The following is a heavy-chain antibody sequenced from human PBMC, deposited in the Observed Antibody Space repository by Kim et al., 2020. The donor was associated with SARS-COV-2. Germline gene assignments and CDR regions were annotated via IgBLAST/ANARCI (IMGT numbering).Heavy chain of an antibody. V-gene: IGHV1-8*01. J-gene: IGHJ4*02. Sequence: ASVKVSCRASGYTFTSYDINWVRQATGQGLEWMGWMNPSSGNTGYAQKFQGRVTMTRDTSISTAYMDLSSLRSEDSAVYYCSTGSSWFRTWGQGTLVTV. CDR2: MNPSSGNT. CDR3: STGSSWFRT. D-gene: IGHD6-13*01. CDR1: GYTFTSYD.